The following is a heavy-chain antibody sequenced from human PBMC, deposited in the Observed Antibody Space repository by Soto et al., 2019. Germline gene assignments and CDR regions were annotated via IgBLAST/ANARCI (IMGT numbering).Heavy chain of an antibody. CDR2: IYPGDSDT. J-gene: IGHJ6*02. CDR3: ARHPSHDYGDTNYYYGMDV. Sequence: GESLKISCKGSGYSFTSYWIGWVRQMPGKGLEWMGIIYPGDSDTRYSPSFQGQVTISADKSISTAYLQWSSLKASDTAMYYCARHPSHDYGDTNYYYGMDVWGQGTTVTVSS. CDR1: GYSFTSYW. V-gene: IGHV5-51*01. D-gene: IGHD4-17*01.